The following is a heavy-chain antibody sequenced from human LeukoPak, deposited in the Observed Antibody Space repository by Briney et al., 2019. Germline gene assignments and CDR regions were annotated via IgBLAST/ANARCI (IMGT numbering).Heavy chain of an antibody. J-gene: IGHJ5*02. D-gene: IGHD6-19*01. CDR3: AMYSSSAGWLDP. CDR2: IKQDGSEK. V-gene: IGHV3-7*05. Sequence: GGSLRLSCAASGSTFSTYWMTWVRQAPGKGLEWVANIKQDGSEKYYVDSVKGRFTISRDNARNSLHLQMNSLRAEDTAVYYCAMYSSSAGWLDPWGQGTLVTVSS. CDR1: GSTFSTYW.